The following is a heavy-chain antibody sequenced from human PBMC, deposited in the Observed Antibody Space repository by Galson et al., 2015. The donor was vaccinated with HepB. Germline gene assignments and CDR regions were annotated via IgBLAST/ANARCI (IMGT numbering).Heavy chain of an antibody. CDR3: ARNLYYDSSGDAFDI. D-gene: IGHD3-22*01. CDR1: GYTFTSYG. V-gene: IGHV1-18*01. CDR2: ISAYNGNT. J-gene: IGHJ3*02. Sequence: SVKVSCKASGYTFTSYGISWVRQAPGQGLEWMGWISAYNGNTNYAQKLQGRVTMTTDTSTSTAYMELRSLRSDDTAVYYCARNLYYDSSGDAFDIWGQGTMVTVSS.